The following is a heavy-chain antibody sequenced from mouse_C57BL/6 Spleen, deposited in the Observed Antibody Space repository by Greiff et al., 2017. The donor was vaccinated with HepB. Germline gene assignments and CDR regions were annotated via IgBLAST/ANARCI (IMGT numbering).Heavy chain of an antibody. CDR2: IYPRDGST. CDR3: ARESLYDGYYYAMDY. CDR1: GYTFTDHT. D-gene: IGHD2-3*01. Sequence: VQLQQSDAELVKPGASVKISCKVSGYTFTDHTIHWMKQRPEQGLEWIGYIYPRDGSTKYNEKFKGKATLTADKSSSTAYMQLNSLTSEDSAFYFCARESLYDGYYYAMDYWGQGTSVTVSS. V-gene: IGHV1-78*01. J-gene: IGHJ4*01.